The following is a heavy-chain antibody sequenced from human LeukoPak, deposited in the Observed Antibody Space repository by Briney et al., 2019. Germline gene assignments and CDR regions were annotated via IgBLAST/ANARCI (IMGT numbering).Heavy chain of an antibody. CDR1: GFTVSSNY. CDR2: IYSGGST. D-gene: IGHD5-12*01. CDR3: AKDARSRPDSSYDYFDY. Sequence: GGSLRLSCAASGFTVSSNYMSWVRQAPGKGLEWVSVIYSGGSTYYADSVKGRFTISRDNSKNTLYVEMNSLRAEDTAVYYCAKDARSRPDSSYDYFDYWGQGTLVTVSS. J-gene: IGHJ4*02. V-gene: IGHV3-53*01.